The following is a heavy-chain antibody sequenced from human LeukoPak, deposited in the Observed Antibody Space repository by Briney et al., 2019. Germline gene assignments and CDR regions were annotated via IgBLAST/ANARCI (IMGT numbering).Heavy chain of an antibody. Sequence: GGSLRLSCAASGFTFSSYAMHWVRQAPGKGLEWVAVISYDGSNKYYADSVKGRFTISRDNAKNSLYLQMNSLRAEDTAVYYCARNYYDSSGYFDYWGQGTLVTVSS. CDR1: GFTFSSYA. J-gene: IGHJ4*02. D-gene: IGHD3-22*01. CDR2: ISYDGSNK. V-gene: IGHV3-30-3*01. CDR3: ARNYYDSSGYFDY.